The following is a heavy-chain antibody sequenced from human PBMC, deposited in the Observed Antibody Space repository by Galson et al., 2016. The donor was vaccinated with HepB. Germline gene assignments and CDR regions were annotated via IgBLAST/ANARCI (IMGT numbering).Heavy chain of an antibody. CDR3: ARGSGSHYPYYYFGMDI. CDR1: GGSISSGGYY. D-gene: IGHD3-10*01. Sequence: VSGGSISSGGYYWSWIRQHPGKGLEWIGYIYYSGGTHYNPSLKSRATISVDMSKNQFSLYLSSVTAADTAVYYCARGSGSHYPYYYFGMDIWGQGTTVTVSS. CDR2: IYYSGGT. J-gene: IGHJ6*02. V-gene: IGHV4-31*02.